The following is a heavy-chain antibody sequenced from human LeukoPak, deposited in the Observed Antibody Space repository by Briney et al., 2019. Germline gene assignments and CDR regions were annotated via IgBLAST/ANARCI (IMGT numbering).Heavy chain of an antibody. CDR1: GGSISSGDYY. V-gene: IGHV4-30-2*01. CDR3: ARGTHGDYHDY. CDR2: IHHSGST. Sequence: PSETLSLTCTVSGGSISSGDYYWSWIRQPPGKGLEWIGYIHHSGSTYYNPSLNSRVTVSVDRSKNQFSLKMTSVTAADTAVYYCARGTHGDYHDYWGQGTLVTVSS. D-gene: IGHD4-17*01. J-gene: IGHJ4*02.